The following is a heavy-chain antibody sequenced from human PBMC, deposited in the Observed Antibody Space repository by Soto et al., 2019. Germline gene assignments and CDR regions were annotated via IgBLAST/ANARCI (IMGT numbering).Heavy chain of an antibody. Sequence: GGSLRLSCAASGFTFSSYAMHWVRQAPGKGLEWVAVISYDGSNKYYADSVKGRFTISRDNSKNTLYLQMNSLRAEDTAVYYCAREAITIFGVATNYFDYWGQGTLVTVSS. J-gene: IGHJ4*02. CDR2: ISYDGSNK. CDR1: GFTFSSYA. D-gene: IGHD3-3*01. V-gene: IGHV3-30-3*01. CDR3: AREAITIFGVATNYFDY.